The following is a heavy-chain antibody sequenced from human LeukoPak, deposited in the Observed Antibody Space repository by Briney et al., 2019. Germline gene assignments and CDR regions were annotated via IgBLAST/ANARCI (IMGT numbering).Heavy chain of an antibody. V-gene: IGHV3-30-3*01. CDR1: GFSFSNYA. D-gene: IGHD5-18*01. CDR2: ISYDGSNK. Sequence: PGGPLRLSCAASGFSFSNYAMHWVRQAPGKGLEWVAVISYDGSNKYYADSVKGRFTISRDNSKNTLYLQMNSLRGEDTAVYYCARDSYGLDYWGQGTLVTVSS. CDR3: ARDSYGLDY. J-gene: IGHJ4*02.